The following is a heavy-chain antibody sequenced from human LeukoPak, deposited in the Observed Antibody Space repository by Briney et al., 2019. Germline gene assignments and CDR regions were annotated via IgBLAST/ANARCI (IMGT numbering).Heavy chain of an antibody. Sequence: GGSLRLSCAASGFTFSSYGMHWVRQAPGKGLEWVAVIWYNGSNKYYADSVRGRFTISRDNSKNTLYLQMNSLRADDTAVYYCASDYYERGGYGPFDYWGQGTLVTVSS. CDR2: IWYNGSNK. CDR3: ASDYYERGGYGPFDY. V-gene: IGHV3-33*01. D-gene: IGHD3-22*01. CDR1: GFTFSSYG. J-gene: IGHJ4*02.